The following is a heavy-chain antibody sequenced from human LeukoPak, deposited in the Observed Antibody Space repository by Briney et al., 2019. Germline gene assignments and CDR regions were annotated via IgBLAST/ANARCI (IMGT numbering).Heavy chain of an antibody. CDR1: GFTFSTYW. D-gene: IGHD1-26*01. Sequence: GGSLRLSCAASGFTFSTYWMSWVRQAPGKGLEWVANIKGDGSEKNYVGSVKGRFTISRDNAKNSLYLQMNSLRAEDTAVYYCAKDSPFGGNWGQGTLVAVSS. CDR3: AKDSPFGGN. J-gene: IGHJ4*02. CDR2: IKGDGSEK. V-gene: IGHV3-7*01.